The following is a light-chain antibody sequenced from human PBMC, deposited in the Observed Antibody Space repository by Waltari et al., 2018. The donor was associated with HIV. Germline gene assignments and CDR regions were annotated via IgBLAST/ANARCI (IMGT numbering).Light chain of an antibody. CDR1: ALPNQS. V-gene: IGLV3-25*03. CDR2: KES. CDR3: QSADNSGTFVI. Sequence: SYEVTQPPSVSVSPGHTARITCSGDALPNQSACWYQKKPGHAPVLVMYKESERPSGIPERFSGSSSGTTVTLTISGVQAEDEADYYCQSADNSGTFVIFGGGTKLTVL. J-gene: IGLJ2*01.